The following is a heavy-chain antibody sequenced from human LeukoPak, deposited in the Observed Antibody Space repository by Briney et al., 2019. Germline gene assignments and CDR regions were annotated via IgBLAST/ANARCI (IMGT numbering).Heavy chain of an antibody. CDR2: IYYSGST. J-gene: IGHJ4*02. Sequence: SETLSLTCTVSGGSISSYYWSWIRQPPGKGLERIGYIYYSGSTNYNPSLKSRVTISVDTSKNQFSLKLSSVTAADTAVYYCARSRSSGPFDYWGQGTLVTVSS. D-gene: IGHD6-19*01. CDR3: ARSRSSGPFDY. V-gene: IGHV4-59*01. CDR1: GGSISSYY.